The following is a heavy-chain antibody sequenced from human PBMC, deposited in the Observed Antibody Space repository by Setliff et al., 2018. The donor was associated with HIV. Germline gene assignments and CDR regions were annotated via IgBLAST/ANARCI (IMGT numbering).Heavy chain of an antibody. CDR2: IYPGDSDT. D-gene: IGHD1-26*01. V-gene: IGHV5-51*01. CDR3: ARVVGATTYYFDY. Sequence: PGESLKISCKVSGYCFTSYWIGWVRQMPGKGLEWMGLIYPGDSDTRYSPSFQDQVTISADKSISTSYLQWSSLKASDTAMYYCARVVGATTYYFDYWGQGTLVNVSS. CDR1: GYCFTSYW. J-gene: IGHJ4*02.